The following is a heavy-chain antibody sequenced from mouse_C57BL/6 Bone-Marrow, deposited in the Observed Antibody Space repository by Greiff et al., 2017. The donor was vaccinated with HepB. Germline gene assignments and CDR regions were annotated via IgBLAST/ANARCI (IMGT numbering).Heavy chain of an antibody. Sequence: QVQLHQSGAELAKPGASVKLSCKASGYTFTSYWMHWVKQRPGQGLEWIGYINPSSGYTKYNQKFKYKATLTADKSSSTAYMQLSSLTYEDSAVYYCATNWETYWGQGTLVTVSA. CDR1: GYTFTSYW. CDR2: INPSSGYT. D-gene: IGHD4-1*01. CDR3: ATNWETY. J-gene: IGHJ3*01. V-gene: IGHV1-7*01.